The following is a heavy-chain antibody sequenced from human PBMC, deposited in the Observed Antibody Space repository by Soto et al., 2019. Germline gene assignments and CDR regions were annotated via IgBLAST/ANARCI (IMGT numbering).Heavy chain of an antibody. CDR2: TSSTSSYT. Sequence: LRLSCAASGFTFSSYAMNWVRQTQEKGLEWVSSTSSTSSYTHYSDSVKGRFTISRDNANNSLFLQMNSLRAEDTATYYCARDLALAGNYWGPGVLVTVSS. D-gene: IGHD6-19*01. J-gene: IGHJ4*02. CDR3: ARDLALAGNY. V-gene: IGHV3-21*01. CDR1: GFTFSSYA.